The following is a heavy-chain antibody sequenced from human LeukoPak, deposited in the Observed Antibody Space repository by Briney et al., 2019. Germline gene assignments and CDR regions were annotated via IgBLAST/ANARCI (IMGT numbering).Heavy chain of an antibody. CDR3: ARDRTGYYIFDY. CDR2: IYYSGST. D-gene: IGHD3-9*01. CDR1: GGSISSGGYY. V-gene: IGHV4-31*02. J-gene: IGHJ4*02. Sequence: SETLSLTCNVSGGSISSGGYYWSWIRQHPGKGLEWIGYIYYSGSTYYNPSLKSRVTISVDTSKNQFSLELNSVTAADTAVYYCARDRTGYYIFDYWGRGTLVTASS.